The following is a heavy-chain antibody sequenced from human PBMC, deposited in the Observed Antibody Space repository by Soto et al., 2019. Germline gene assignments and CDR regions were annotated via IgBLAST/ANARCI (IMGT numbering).Heavy chain of an antibody. Sequence: QVQMVESGGGVVQPGRSLTLSCAASGFSFSTFGMHWVRQAPGKGLQWLAVISNDGRNKYYEDSVKGRFTISRDNSKDTVFLQMNSLRGEDTGTYYCAKVVRADSTSSNFYYYSAMDVWGQVTTVTVSS. V-gene: IGHV3-30*18. CDR1: GFSFSTFG. CDR3: AKVVRADSTSSNFYYYSAMDV. D-gene: IGHD6-6*01. CDR2: ISNDGRNK. J-gene: IGHJ6*02.